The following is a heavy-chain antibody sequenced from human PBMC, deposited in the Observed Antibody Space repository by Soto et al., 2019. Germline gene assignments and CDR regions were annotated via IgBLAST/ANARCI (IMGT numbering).Heavy chain of an antibody. Sequence: GASLKVSCKASGYTFTSYGISWVRQAPGQGLEWMGWISAYNGNTNYAQKLQGRVTMTTDTSTSTAYMELRSLRSDDTAVYYCARDLVTIIYYGMDVWGQGTTVTVSS. V-gene: IGHV1-18*01. CDR2: ISAYNGNT. CDR3: ARDLVTIIYYGMDV. D-gene: IGHD3-3*01. J-gene: IGHJ6*02. CDR1: GYTFTSYG.